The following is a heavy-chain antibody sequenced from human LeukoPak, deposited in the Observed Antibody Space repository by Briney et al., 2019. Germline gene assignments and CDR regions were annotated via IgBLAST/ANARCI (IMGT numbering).Heavy chain of an antibody. CDR1: GYSISSGYY. D-gene: IGHD3-22*01. CDR2: IYHSGST. Sequence: SETLSLTCAVSGYSISSGYYWGWIRQPPGKGLEWIGSIYHSGSTYYNPSLKSRVTISVDTSKNQFSLKLSSVTAAGTAVYYCARLDYYDSSGSYYMDVWGKGTTVTVSS. V-gene: IGHV4-38-2*01. CDR3: ARLDYYDSSGSYYMDV. J-gene: IGHJ6*03.